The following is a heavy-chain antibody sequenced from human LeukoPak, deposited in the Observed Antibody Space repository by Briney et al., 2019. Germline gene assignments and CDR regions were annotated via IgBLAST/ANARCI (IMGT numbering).Heavy chain of an antibody. Sequence: GGSLRLSRAASGFTFSSYWMSWVRQAPGKGLEWVANIKQDGSEKYYVDSVKGRFTISRDNAKNSLYLQMNSLRAEDTAVYYCARQGAPYSSSWYGRAGFDYWGQGTLVTVSS. V-gene: IGHV3-7*01. D-gene: IGHD6-13*01. J-gene: IGHJ4*02. CDR2: IKQDGSEK. CDR1: GFTFSSYW. CDR3: ARQGAPYSSSWYGRAGFDY.